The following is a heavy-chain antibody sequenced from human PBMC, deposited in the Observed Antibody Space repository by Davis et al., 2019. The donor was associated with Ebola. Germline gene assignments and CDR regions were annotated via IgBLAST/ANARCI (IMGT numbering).Heavy chain of an antibody. Sequence: GGSLRLSCTDSVITFSSYAMTWVRQAPGKGLEWVSAISGSGGSTYYADSVKGRFTISRDNSKNTLYLQMNSLRAEDTAVYYCASTSSSWYGVYWGQGTLVTISS. CDR3: ASTSSSWYGVY. J-gene: IGHJ4*02. CDR2: ISGSGGST. CDR1: VITFSSYA. D-gene: IGHD6-13*01. V-gene: IGHV3-23*01.